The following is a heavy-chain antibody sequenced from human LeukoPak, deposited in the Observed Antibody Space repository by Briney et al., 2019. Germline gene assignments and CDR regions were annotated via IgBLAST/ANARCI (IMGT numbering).Heavy chain of an antibody. D-gene: IGHD3-16*01. Sequence: PGRSLRLSCAASGCSFSSYGMHWVRQAPGKGLEWVSLIWYDGSNKYYADSVKGRFTISRDNSKNTLYLQMNSLRAEDTAVYYCARDWGKGDYWGQGTLVTVSS. CDR3: ARDWGKGDY. CDR1: GCSFSSYG. CDR2: IWYDGSNK. J-gene: IGHJ4*02. V-gene: IGHV3-33*01.